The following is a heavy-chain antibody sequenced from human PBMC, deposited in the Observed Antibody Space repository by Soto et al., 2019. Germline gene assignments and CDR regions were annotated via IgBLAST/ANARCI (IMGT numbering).Heavy chain of an antibody. CDR2: FDPEDGET. V-gene: IGHV1-24*01. D-gene: IGHD1-1*01. CDR3: ARGATGTQVDY. J-gene: IGHJ4*02. Sequence: GASVKVSCKVSGYTLTELSMHWVRQAPGKGLEWMGGFDPEDGETIYAQKFQGRVTMTTDTSTSTAYMELRSLRSDDTAVYYCARGATGTQVDYWGQGTLVTVSS. CDR1: GYTLTELS.